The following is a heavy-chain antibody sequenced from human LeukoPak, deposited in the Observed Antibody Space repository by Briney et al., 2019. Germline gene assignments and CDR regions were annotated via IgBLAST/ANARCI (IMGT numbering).Heavy chain of an antibody. CDR1: GYTFTSYY. J-gene: IGHJ4*02. CDR2: INPSGGST. CDR3: ARDMGYYGSGSYQSLDYFDY. V-gene: IGHV1-46*01. D-gene: IGHD3-10*01. Sequence: ASVKVSCKASGYTFTSYYMHWVRQAPGQGLEWMGIINPSGGSTSYAQKFQGRVIMTRDTSTSTVYMELSSLRSEDTAVYYCARDMGYYGSGSYQSLDYFDYWGQGTLVTVSS.